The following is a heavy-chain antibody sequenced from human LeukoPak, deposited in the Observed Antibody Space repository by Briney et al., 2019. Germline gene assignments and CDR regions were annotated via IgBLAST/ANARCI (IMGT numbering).Heavy chain of an antibody. V-gene: IGHV4-39*07. D-gene: IGHD5-12*01. CDR3: ARGHDAGVAYWFDP. CDR2: IYYSGST. CDR1: GGSISSSSYY. J-gene: IGHJ5*02. Sequence: SETPSLTCTVSGGSISSSSYYWGWIRQPPGKGLEWIGSIYYSGSTYYNPSLKSRVTISVDTSKNQFSLKLGSVTAADTAVYYCARGHDAGVAYWFDPWGQGTLVTVSS.